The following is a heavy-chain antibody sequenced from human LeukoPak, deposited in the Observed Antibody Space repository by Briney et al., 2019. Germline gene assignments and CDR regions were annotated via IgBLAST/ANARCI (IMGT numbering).Heavy chain of an antibody. CDR3: AGATSGLGTPPPCAY. V-gene: IGHV3-21*01. J-gene: IGHJ4*02. Sequence: GGSLRLSCAASGFTFSSYSMNWVRQAPGKGLEWVSSISSSSSYIYYADSVKGRFTISRDNAKNSLYLQMNSLRAEDTAVYYCAGATSGLGTPPPCAYWGQGTLVTVSS. D-gene: IGHD7-27*01. CDR1: GFTFSSYS. CDR2: ISSSSSYI.